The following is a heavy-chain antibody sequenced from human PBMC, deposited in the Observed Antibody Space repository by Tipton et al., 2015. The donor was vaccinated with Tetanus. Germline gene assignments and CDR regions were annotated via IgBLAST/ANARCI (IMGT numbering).Heavy chain of an antibody. Sequence: TLSLTCTVFNGSINSADYYWYWIRQSPGKGLELIGHIFDGGSTYYNPSLKGRVTMSADTSKNQLSLKLTSVTAADTAVYYCASMTPVDWYFDLWGRGTLVTVSS. D-gene: IGHD4-23*01. J-gene: IGHJ2*01. CDR1: NGSINSADYY. CDR3: ASMTPVDWYFDL. CDR2: IFDGGST. V-gene: IGHV4-30-4*01.